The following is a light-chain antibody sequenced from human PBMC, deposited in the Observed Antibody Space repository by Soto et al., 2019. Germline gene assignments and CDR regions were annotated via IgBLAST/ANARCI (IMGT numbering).Light chain of an antibody. CDR1: QSVSSY. J-gene: IGKJ4*01. V-gene: IGKV3-11*01. CDR3: QHRSNWLA. CDR2: DAS. Sequence: EIVLTQSTATLSLSPGERDTLSCRASQSVSSYLAWYQQKPGQAPRLLIYDASNRATGIPARFSGSGSGTDFTLTITSLEPEDFAVYYCQHRSNWLAFGGGTKVDIK.